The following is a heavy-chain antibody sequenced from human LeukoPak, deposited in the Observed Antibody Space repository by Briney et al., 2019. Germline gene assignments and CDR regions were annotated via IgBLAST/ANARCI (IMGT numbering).Heavy chain of an antibody. V-gene: IGHV1-18*01. D-gene: IGHD3-22*01. Sequence: ASVKVSCKASGYTFTSYGISWVRQAPGQGLEWMGWISAYNGNTNYAQKLQGRVTMTTDTSTSTAYMELRSLRSDDTAVYYCARDLARITMIVVAHDPFDYWGQGTLVTVSS. CDR3: ARDLARITMIVVAHDPFDY. CDR1: GYTFTSYG. J-gene: IGHJ4*02. CDR2: ISAYNGNT.